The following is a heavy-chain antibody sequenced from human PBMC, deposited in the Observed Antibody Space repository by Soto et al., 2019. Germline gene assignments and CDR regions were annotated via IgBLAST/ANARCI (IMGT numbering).Heavy chain of an antibody. J-gene: IGHJ4*02. CDR3: MILGYYDNSGHEGDY. D-gene: IGHD3-22*01. CDR2: INSSDGST. CDR1: GYNFINYY. Sequence: QVQLLQSGAEVKKPGASVKVSCKTSGYNFINYYIHWVRQAPGQGLAWMALINSSDGSTTYAQKFKGRVTMTRDTSTSTVYMELSSLRSEDMAVYSCMILGYYDNSGHEGDYWGQGTLVTVSS. V-gene: IGHV1-46*01.